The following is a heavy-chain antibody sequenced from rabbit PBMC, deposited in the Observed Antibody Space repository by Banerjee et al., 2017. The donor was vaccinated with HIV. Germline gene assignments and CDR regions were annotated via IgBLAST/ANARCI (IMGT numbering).Heavy chain of an antibody. CDR3: ARGSSYFNF. CDR2: IDTGDGST. Sequence: QEQLVESGGGLVQPEGSLTLTCKASGFDFTNNAMCWVRQAPGKGLEWIASIDTGDGSTYYASWAKGRFTISKTSSTTVTLQMTNLTAADTATYFCARGSSYFNFWGPGTLVTVS. J-gene: IGHJ4*01. CDR1: GFDFTNNA. D-gene: IGHD4-2*01. V-gene: IGHV1S47*01.